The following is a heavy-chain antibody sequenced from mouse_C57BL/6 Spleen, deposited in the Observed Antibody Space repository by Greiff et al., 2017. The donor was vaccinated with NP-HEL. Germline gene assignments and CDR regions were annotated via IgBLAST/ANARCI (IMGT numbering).Heavy chain of an antibody. CDR2: IYPGDGDT. D-gene: IGHD2-10*02. Sequence: VQLQQSGPELVKPGASVKISCKASGYAFSSSWMNWVKQRPGKGLEWIGRIYPGDGDTNYNGKFKGKATLTADKSSSTAYMQLSSLTSEDSAVYFWASGYGSYWYVDVWGTGTTVTVSS. V-gene: IGHV1-82*01. CDR1: GYAFSSSW. CDR3: ASGYGSYWYVDV. J-gene: IGHJ1*03.